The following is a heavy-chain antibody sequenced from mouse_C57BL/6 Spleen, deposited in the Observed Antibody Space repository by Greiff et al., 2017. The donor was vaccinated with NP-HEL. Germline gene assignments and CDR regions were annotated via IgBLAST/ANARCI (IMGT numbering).Heavy chain of an antibody. CDR3: ARRGLYYDYDEAYYFDY. V-gene: IGHV1-72*01. D-gene: IGHD2-4*01. CDR1: GYTFTSYW. CDR2: IDPNSGGT. Sequence: QVQLKQPGAELVKPGASVKLSCKASGYTFTSYWMHWVRQRPGRGLEWIGRIDPNSGGTKYNEKFKSKATLTVDKPSSTAYMQLSSLTSEDSAVYYCARRGLYYDYDEAYYFDYWGQGTTLTVSS. J-gene: IGHJ2*01.